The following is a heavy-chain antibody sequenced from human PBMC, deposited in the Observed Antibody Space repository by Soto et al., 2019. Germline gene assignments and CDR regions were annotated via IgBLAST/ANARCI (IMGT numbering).Heavy chain of an antibody. CDR3: ARAVAVAADFDY. V-gene: IGHV1-69*05. D-gene: IGHD6-19*01. Sequence: SVKVSCKTSGGTFSSYAISWVRQAPGQGLEWMGGIIPIFDTANYAQKFQGRVTITRDTSASTAYMELSSLRSEDTAVYYCARAVAVAADFDYWGQGTLVTVSS. J-gene: IGHJ4*02. CDR2: IIPIFDTA. CDR1: GGTFSSYA.